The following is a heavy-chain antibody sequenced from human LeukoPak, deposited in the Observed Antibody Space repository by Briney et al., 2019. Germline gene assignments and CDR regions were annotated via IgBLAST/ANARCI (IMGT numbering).Heavy chain of an antibody. V-gene: IGHV3-21*01. CDR3: ARGIPAAMAYDY. Sequence: GSLRLSCAASGFTFSSYSMNWVRQAPGKGLEWVSSISSSSSYIYYADSVKGRFTISRDNAKNSLYLQMNSLRAEDTAVYNCARGIPAAMAYDYWGQGTLVTVSS. D-gene: IGHD2-2*01. CDR2: ISSSSSYI. J-gene: IGHJ4*02. CDR1: GFTFSSYS.